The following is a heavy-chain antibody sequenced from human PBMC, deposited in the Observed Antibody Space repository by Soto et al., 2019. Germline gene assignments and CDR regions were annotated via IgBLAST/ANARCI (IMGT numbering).Heavy chain of an antibody. D-gene: IGHD1-26*01. CDR1: GYIFSTNW. CDR3: ARQPSSGPFSLCDY. V-gene: IGHV5-51*01. Sequence: RGESLKISCKGSGYIFSTNWIGWVRQLPGKGLEWMGIIYPGDSDTRYSSSFEGRVTISADKSIRTAYLHWSSLKASDTAMYYCARQPSSGPFSLCDYWGQGTQVTVSS. J-gene: IGHJ4*02. CDR2: IYPGDSDT.